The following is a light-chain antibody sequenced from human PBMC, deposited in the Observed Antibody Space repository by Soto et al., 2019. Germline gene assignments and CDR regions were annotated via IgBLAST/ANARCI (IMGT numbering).Light chain of an antibody. CDR2: GAS. CDR1: QTLTDSY. CDR3: QHYSESPLFV. J-gene: IGKJ3*01. Sequence: EIVLTQSPGTLSVSLGERATLSCKASQTLTDSYLAWYHLKPGQAPRLVIYGASVRATGIPDRFSGSGSGTDFSLTISRVDPEDFGVYYCQHYSESPLFVFGPGTPLDVK. V-gene: IGKV3-20*01.